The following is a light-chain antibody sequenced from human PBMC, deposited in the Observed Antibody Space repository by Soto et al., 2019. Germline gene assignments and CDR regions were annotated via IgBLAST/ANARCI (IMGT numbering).Light chain of an antibody. CDR3: QQRSNLPLLT. CDR1: QSVSSY. Sequence: IVLTQYPTTLSLSPGERATLSCSASQSVSSYFAWYQQKPGQAPRLLIYDASNRATGIPARFSGSGSGTDFTLTISSLEPEDFAVYYCQQRSNLPLLTFGGGTKVDIK. V-gene: IGKV3-11*01. J-gene: IGKJ4*01. CDR2: DAS.